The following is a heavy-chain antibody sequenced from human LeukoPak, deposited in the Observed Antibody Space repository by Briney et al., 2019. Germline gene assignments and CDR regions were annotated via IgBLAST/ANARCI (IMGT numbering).Heavy chain of an antibody. Sequence: PGGSLRLSCAASGFTFKNYAMSWVRQAPGKGLEWVSVISGSGDSTYYADSVRGRFTVSRDNSKNTLYLQMNSLRAEDTAVYYCTKGESKCDYRGQGTLVTVSS. CDR2: ISGSGDST. CDR3: TKGESKCDY. D-gene: IGHD3-10*01. CDR1: GFTFKNYA. J-gene: IGHJ4*02. V-gene: IGHV3-23*01.